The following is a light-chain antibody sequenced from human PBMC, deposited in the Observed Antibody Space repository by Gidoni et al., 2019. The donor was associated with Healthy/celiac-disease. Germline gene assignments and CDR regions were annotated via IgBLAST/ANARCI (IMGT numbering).Light chain of an antibody. J-gene: IGLJ3*02. V-gene: IGLV1-40*01. Sequence: QSVLTQPPSVSGAPGQRVTISCTGSSSNIGAGYDVHWYQPLPGTAPKLLIYGNSNRPSVVPDRFSGSKSGTSASLAITGLQAEDEADYYCQSYDSSLSWVFGGGTKLTVL. CDR3: QSYDSSLSWV. CDR1: SSNIGAGYD. CDR2: GNS.